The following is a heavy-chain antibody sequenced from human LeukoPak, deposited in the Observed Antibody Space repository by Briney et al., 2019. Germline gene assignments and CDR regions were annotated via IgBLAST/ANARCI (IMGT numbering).Heavy chain of an antibody. D-gene: IGHD6-19*01. Sequence: GGSLRLSXAASGFTFSSYAMSWVRQAPGKGVEWVSAISGSGGSTYYADSVKGRFTISRDNSKNTLYLQMNSLRAEDTAVYYCAKGSGWLNYYYMDVWGKGTTVTVSS. CDR2: ISGSGGST. CDR1: GFTFSSYA. V-gene: IGHV3-23*01. J-gene: IGHJ6*03. CDR3: AKGSGWLNYYYMDV.